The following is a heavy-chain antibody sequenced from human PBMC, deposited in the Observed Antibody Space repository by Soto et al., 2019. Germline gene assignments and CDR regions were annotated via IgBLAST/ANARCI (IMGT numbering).Heavy chain of an antibody. CDR2: INTDNGNT. CDR3: ARDAGDYLLLLY. CDR1: GYTFDTYA. D-gene: IGHD3-22*01. V-gene: IGHV1-3*04. Sequence: QVQLVQSGAEVKKSGASVKLSCKASGYTFDTYAMHWVRQAPGQRLEWMGWINTDNGNTKYSQRFQGRLTITRDTSASTAYMELSNLRSEDTAVYFCARDAGDYLLLLYWGQGTLVTVSS. J-gene: IGHJ4*02.